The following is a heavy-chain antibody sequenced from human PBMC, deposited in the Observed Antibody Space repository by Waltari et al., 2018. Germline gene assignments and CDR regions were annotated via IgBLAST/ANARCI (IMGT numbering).Heavy chain of an antibody. Sequence: QVQLVESGGGEVQPGRSLRLSCAASGFTFSYYGMHWVRQAPGKGLEGVALISYDGSDISYADSVKARFTISRDNSKNTLYLQINGLRAEDTAVYYCAKDRIYGPYYTFDSWGQGTLVTVSS. D-gene: IGHD4-17*01. CDR3: AKDRIYGPYYTFDS. J-gene: IGHJ4*02. CDR1: GFTFSYYG. V-gene: IGHV3-30*18. CDR2: ISYDGSDI.